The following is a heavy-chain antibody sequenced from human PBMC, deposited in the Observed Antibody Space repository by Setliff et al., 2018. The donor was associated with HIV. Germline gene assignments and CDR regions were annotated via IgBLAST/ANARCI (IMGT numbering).Heavy chain of an antibody. CDR3: AKDMKSWDHYYFHY. J-gene: IGHJ4*02. Sequence: LRLSCATSAFTFDDHAMHWVRQAPGKGLEWVSGINWDGSSTGFADSVKGRFTISRDNAKSSLYLQMNNLRADDTALYYCAKDMKSWDHYYFHYWGQGTLVTVSS. D-gene: IGHD1-26*01. CDR1: AFTFDDHA. V-gene: IGHV3-20*04. CDR2: INWDGSST.